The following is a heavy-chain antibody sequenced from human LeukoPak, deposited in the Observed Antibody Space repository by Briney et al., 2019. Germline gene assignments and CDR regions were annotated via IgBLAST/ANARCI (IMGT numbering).Heavy chain of an antibody. V-gene: IGHV3-23*01. D-gene: IGHD1-26*01. CDR2: ISGSGGST. CDR1: GFTFSSYG. CDR3: AKDLAGVGAPPDY. J-gene: IGHJ4*02. Sequence: GGSLRLSCAASGFTFSSYGMSWVRQAPGKGLEWVSAISGSGGSTYYADSVKGRFTISRDNSKNTLYLQMNSLRAEDTAVYYCAKDLAGVGAPPDYWGQGTLVTVSS.